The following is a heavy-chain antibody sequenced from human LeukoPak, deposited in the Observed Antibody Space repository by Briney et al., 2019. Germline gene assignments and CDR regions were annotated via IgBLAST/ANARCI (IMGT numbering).Heavy chain of an antibody. CDR3: ARVSSSSWFPNWFDP. J-gene: IGHJ5*02. CDR1: GSSISNYY. V-gene: IGHV4-59*01. Sequence: SETLSLTCTVSGSSISNYYWGWIRQAPGKGLEWIGYIYYSGSTNYNPSLKSRVTISVDTSKNQFSLKLSSVTAADTAVYYCARVSSSSWFPNWFDPWGQGTLVTVSS. D-gene: IGHD6-13*01. CDR2: IYYSGST.